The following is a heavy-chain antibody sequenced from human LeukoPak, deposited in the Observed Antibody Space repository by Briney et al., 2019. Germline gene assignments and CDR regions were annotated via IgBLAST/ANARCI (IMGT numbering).Heavy chain of an antibody. CDR2: INPNTGGT. V-gene: IGHV1-2*02. Sequence: ASVKVSCKASGNDFSDFYFNWVRQAPGQGLEWMGWINPNTGGTNYAQKFQGRVTMTRDTSISTAYMELSRLTSDDTAFYYCARGGVAAAGPYAFDIWGQGTMVTVSS. J-gene: IGHJ3*02. CDR3: ARGGVAAAGPYAFDI. CDR1: GNDFSDFY. D-gene: IGHD6-13*01.